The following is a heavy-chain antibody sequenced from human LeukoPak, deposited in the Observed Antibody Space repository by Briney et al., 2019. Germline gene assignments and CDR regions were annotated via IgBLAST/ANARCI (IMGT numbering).Heavy chain of an antibody. CDR1: GDSISSSSYY. CDR3: ARDRTIVVVVAATQAHWFDP. CDR2: FSYSGST. J-gene: IGHJ5*02. Sequence: SETLSLTCTVSGDSISSSSYYWGWIRQPPGKGLEWIGSFSYSGSTYYNPSLKSRVTISVDTSKNQFSLKLSSVTAADTAVYYCARDRTIVVVVAATQAHWFDPWGQGTLVTVSS. D-gene: IGHD2-15*01. V-gene: IGHV4-39*07.